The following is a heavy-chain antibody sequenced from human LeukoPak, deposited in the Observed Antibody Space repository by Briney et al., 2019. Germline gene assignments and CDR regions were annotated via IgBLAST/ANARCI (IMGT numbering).Heavy chain of an antibody. Sequence: GASVKVSCKASGYTFTSYGISWVRQAPGQGLEWMGWINTNTGNPTYAQGFTGRFVFSLDTSVSTAYLQISSLKAEDTAVYYCARFGLRYFDPYYYGMDVWGQGTTVTVSS. J-gene: IGHJ6*02. V-gene: IGHV7-4-1*02. CDR3: ARFGLRYFDPYYYGMDV. D-gene: IGHD3-9*01. CDR1: GYTFTSYG. CDR2: INTNTGNP.